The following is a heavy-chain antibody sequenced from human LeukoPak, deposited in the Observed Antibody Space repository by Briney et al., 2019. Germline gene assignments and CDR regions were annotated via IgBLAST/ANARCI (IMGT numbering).Heavy chain of an antibody. CDR1: GYTFTGYY. CDR3: ARVSRSGWPHYYYYGMDV. Sequence: GASVKVSCKASGYTFTGYYMHWVRQAPGQGLEGMGWINPNSGGTNYAQKFQGRVTMTRDTSISTAYMELSRLRSDDTAVYYCARVSRSGWPHYYYYGMDVWSQGTTVTVSS. J-gene: IGHJ6*02. V-gene: IGHV1-2*02. D-gene: IGHD6-19*01. CDR2: INPNSGGT.